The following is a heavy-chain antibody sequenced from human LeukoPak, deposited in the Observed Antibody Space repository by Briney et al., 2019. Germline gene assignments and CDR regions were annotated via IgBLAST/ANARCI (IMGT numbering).Heavy chain of an antibody. CDR3: ARDQYDSVWGSHRPYFDY. Sequence: ASVKVSCKASGYTFSSYGISWVRQAPGQGLEWMEWISVHNGDTKYAQKFQDRVIMTTDTSTSTAYMELWGLRSDDTAVYYCARDQYDSVWGSHRPYFDYWGQGTLVTVSS. J-gene: IGHJ4*02. V-gene: IGHV1-18*01. D-gene: IGHD3-16*01. CDR2: ISVHNGDT. CDR1: GYTFSSYG.